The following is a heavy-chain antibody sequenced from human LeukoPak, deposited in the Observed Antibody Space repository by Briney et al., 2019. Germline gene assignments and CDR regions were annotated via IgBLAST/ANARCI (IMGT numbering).Heavy chain of an antibody. J-gene: IGHJ4*02. CDR2: IWYDGSNK. Sequence: PGRSLRLSCAASGSTFSSYGMHWVRQAPGKGLEWVAVIWYDGSNKYYADSVKGRFTISRDNSKNTLYLQMNSLRAEDTAVYYCAKDLQAEQWLGALDYWGQGTLVTVSS. V-gene: IGHV3-33*06. CDR3: AKDLQAEQWLGALDY. D-gene: IGHD6-19*01. CDR1: GSTFSSYG.